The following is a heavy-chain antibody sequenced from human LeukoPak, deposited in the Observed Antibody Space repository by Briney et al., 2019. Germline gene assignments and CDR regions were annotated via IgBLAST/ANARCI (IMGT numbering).Heavy chain of an antibody. D-gene: IGHD6-19*01. Sequence: PGGSLRLSCAASGLSISNSWMSWFRLAPGKGPEWVANIKQDGSEKYHVDSVKGRFTVSRDNANNLLYLQMNSLRVEDTAVYYCARDRSSGWYVKYYFDYWGQGTLVTVSS. CDR2: IKQDGSEK. CDR3: ARDRSSGWYVKYYFDY. CDR1: GLSISNSW. V-gene: IGHV3-7*03. J-gene: IGHJ4*02.